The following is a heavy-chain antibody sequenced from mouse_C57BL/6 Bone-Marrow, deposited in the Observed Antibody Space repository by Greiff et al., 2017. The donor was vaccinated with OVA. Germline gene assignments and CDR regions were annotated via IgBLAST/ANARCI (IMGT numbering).Heavy chain of an antibody. CDR2: IWSGGST. J-gene: IGHJ4*01. CDR1: GFSLTSYG. V-gene: IGHV2-2*01. D-gene: IGHD2-4*01. CDR3: ARKRTYDYDVGGYAMDY. Sequence: QVQLQQSGPGLVQPSKSLSITCTVSGFSLTSYGVHWVRQSPGKGLEWLGVIWSGGSTDYNAAFISRLSISKDNSKSQVFFKMNSLQADDTAIYYCARKRTYDYDVGGYAMDYWGQGTSVTVSS.